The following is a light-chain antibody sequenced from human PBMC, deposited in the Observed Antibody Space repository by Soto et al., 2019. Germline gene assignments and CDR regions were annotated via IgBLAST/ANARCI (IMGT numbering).Light chain of an antibody. CDR1: QGITYY. CDR2: GAS. V-gene: IGKV1-16*01. CDR3: HQYDSYPRT. Sequence: DIQMTQSPSSLSASVGDRVTITCRESQGITYYLAWFQQKPGKAPKSLIYGASSLQSGVPSRFNGSGFGTDFSLTISSLQPEDIASYYCHQYDSYPRTFGPGTKVEIK. J-gene: IGKJ3*01.